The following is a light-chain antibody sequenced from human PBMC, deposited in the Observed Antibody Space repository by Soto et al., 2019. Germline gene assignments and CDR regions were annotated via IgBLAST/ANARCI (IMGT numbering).Light chain of an antibody. CDR3: SSYTSSSTLV. Sequence: QSVLTQPASVSGSPGQSITISCTGTSSDVGGHNYVSWYQQHPGKAPKLMIYDVSNRPSGVSNRFSGSKSGNTASLTISGLQAEDEADYYCSSYTSSSTLVFGGGTQLTVL. CDR2: DVS. J-gene: IGLJ2*01. V-gene: IGLV2-14*01. CDR1: SSDVGGHNY.